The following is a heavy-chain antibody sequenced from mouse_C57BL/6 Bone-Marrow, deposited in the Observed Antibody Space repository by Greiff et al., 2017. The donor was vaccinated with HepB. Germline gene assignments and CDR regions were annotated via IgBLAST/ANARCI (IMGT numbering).Heavy chain of an antibody. CDR2: IYPSDSET. Sequence: QVQLQQPGAELVRPGSSVKLSCKASGYTFTSYWMDWVKQRPGQGLEWIGNIYPSDSETHYNQKFKDKATLTVDKSSSTAYMQLSSLTSEDSAVYDCARGDYGSHLDGWGTGTTVTVSS. V-gene: IGHV1-61*01. D-gene: IGHD1-1*01. J-gene: IGHJ1*03. CDR3: ARGDYGSHLDG. CDR1: GYTFTSYW.